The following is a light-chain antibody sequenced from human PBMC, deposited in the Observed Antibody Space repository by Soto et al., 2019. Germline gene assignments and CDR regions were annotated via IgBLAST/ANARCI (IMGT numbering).Light chain of an antibody. V-gene: IGLV1-51*01. CDR3: GTWDSSLNVWM. CDR2: DDN. J-gene: IGLJ3*02. CDR1: GSNIGNNY. Sequence: QSVLTQPPSVSVAPGQRVTISCSGSGSNIGNNYISWYQQLPGTAPKLLLYDDNKRHSGIPARFSASKSGTSATLDITGLQTGDEASYYCGTWDSSLNVWMFGGGTQVTVL.